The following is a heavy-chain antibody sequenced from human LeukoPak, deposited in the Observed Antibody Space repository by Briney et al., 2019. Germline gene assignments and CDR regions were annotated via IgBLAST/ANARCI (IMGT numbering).Heavy chain of an antibody. Sequence: ASVKVSCKASGYTFTSYGISWVRQAPGQGLEWMGWISAYSGNTNYAQKLQGRVTMTTDTSTSTAYMELRSLRSDDTAVYYCARGDRTYYYDSSGYLPFDYWGQGTLVTVSS. CDR3: ARGDRTYYYDSSGYLPFDY. J-gene: IGHJ4*02. D-gene: IGHD3-22*01. CDR2: ISAYSGNT. CDR1: GYTFTSYG. V-gene: IGHV1-18*01.